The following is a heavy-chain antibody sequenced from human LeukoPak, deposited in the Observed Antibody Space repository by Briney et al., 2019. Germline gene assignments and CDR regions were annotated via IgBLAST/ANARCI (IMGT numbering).Heavy chain of an antibody. D-gene: IGHD5-12*01. CDR3: ARDVSATISPLPDY. CDR2: TIPILGIA. Sequence: SVKVSCKASGGTFSSYAISWVRQAPGQGLEWMGRTIPILGIANYAQKFQGRVTITADKSTSTAYMELSSLRSEDTAVYYCARDVSATISPLPDYWGRGTLVTVSS. J-gene: IGHJ4*02. V-gene: IGHV1-69*04. CDR1: GGTFSSYA.